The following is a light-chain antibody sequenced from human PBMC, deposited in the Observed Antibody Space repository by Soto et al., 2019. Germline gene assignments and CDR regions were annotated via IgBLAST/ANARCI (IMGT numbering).Light chain of an antibody. J-gene: IGLJ2*01. CDR1: NNDVGAYPY. CDR2: EVT. Sequence: QSALTQPASVSGSPGQSITISCTGTNNDVGAYPYVSWYQQHPGTAPKLIIYEVTNRPSGISERFSGSKSGNTASLAISGLQAEDESDYYCRSFATSGTTVIFGGGTKLTVL. CDR3: RSFATSGTTVI. V-gene: IGLV2-14*01.